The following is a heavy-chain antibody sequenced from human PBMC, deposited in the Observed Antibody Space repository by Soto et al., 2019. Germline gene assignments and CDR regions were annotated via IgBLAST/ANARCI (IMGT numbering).Heavy chain of an antibody. CDR1: GLTFSSYG. D-gene: IGHD1-26*01. J-gene: IGHJ6*02. Sequence: GGSLRLSCAASGLTFSSYGMHWVRQAPGKGLEWAAVISYDGSNKYYADSVKGRFTISRDNSKNTLYLQMNSLRAEDTAVYYCAKDSTAYYYYGMDVWGQGTTVTSP. CDR2: ISYDGSNK. V-gene: IGHV3-30*18. CDR3: AKDSTAYYYYGMDV.